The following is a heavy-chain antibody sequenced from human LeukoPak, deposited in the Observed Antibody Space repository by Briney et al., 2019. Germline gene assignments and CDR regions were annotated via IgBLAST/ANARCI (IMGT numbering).Heavy chain of an antibody. CDR2: ISSSSSYI. Sequence: GGSLRLSCAASGFTFSSYWMSWVRQAPGKGLEWVSSISSSSSYIYYADSVKGRFTISRDNAKNSLYLQMNSLRAEDTAVYYCARISDCSGGSCYSRNYWGQGTLVTVSS. J-gene: IGHJ4*02. CDR1: GFTFSSYW. V-gene: IGHV3-21*01. D-gene: IGHD2-15*01. CDR3: ARISDCSGGSCYSRNY.